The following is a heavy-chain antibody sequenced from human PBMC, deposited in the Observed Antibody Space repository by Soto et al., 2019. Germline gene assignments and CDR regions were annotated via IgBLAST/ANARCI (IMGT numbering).Heavy chain of an antibody. CDR3: ARGEYYGSGNYFDY. J-gene: IGHJ4*02. CDR2: FYHSGST. V-gene: IGHV4-38-2*01. Sequence: SETLSLTCAVSGHSISSGYYWGWIRQPPGKGLEWIGSFYHSGSTYYNPSLKSRVTISVDTSKNQFSLKLSSVTAADTAVYYCARGEYYGSGNYFDYWGQGTLVTVSS. CDR1: GHSISSGYY. D-gene: IGHD3-10*01.